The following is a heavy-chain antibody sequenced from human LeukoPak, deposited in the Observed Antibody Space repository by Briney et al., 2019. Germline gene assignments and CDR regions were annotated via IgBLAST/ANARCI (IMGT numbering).Heavy chain of an antibody. CDR1: GYTFTGYY. D-gene: IGHD3-22*01. CDR3: ARVATYYYDSSGYPYYFDY. V-gene: IGHV1-2*02. Sequence: ASVKVSCKASGYTFTGYYMHWVRQATGQGLEWMGWINPNSGGTNYAQKFQGRVTMTRDTSISTAYMELSRLRSDDTAVYYCARVATYYYDSSGYPYYFDYWGQGTLVTVSS. CDR2: INPNSGGT. J-gene: IGHJ4*02.